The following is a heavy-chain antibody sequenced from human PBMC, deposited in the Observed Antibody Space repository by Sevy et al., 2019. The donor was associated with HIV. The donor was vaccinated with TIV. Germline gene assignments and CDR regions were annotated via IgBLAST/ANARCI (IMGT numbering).Heavy chain of an antibody. CDR1: GFTFSSYA. J-gene: IGHJ4*02. CDR2: IWSDGAYQ. D-gene: IGHD3-22*01. CDR3: ARGGYYYDNAAYYAFDS. Sequence: GGSLRLSCAAAGFTFSSYAMHWVRQAPGKGLEWVAIIWSDGAYQYHGDSVKGRFTISRDNSKNTLYLQMNSLRVEDTAVYYCARGGYYYDNAAYYAFDSWRQGTLVTVSS. V-gene: IGHV3-33*01.